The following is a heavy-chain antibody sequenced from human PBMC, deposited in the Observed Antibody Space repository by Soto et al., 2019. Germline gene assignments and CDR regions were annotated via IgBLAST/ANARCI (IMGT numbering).Heavy chain of an antibody. CDR3: ARVGYYDSSGYYYSLHY. CDR1: GGTFSSYA. Sequence: QVQLVQSGAEVKKPGSSVKVSCKASGGTFSSYAISWVRQAPGQGLEWMGGTIPIFGTANYAQKFQGRVTITADKSTSTAYMELSSLRSEDTAVYYCARVGYYDSSGYYYSLHYWGQGTLVTVSS. J-gene: IGHJ4*02. D-gene: IGHD3-22*01. V-gene: IGHV1-69*06. CDR2: TIPIFGTA.